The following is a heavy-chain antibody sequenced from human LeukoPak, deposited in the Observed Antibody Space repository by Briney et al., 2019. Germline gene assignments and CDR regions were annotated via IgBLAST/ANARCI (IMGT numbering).Heavy chain of an antibody. CDR3: AREMGDDYGGPSDAFDI. V-gene: IGHV4-4*02. CDR2: IYHSGST. D-gene: IGHD4-23*01. J-gene: IGHJ3*02. Sequence: PSGTLSLTCAVSGGSISSSNWWSWVRQPPGKGLEWIGEIYHSGSTNYNPSLKSRVTISVDRSKNQFSLKLSSVTAADTAVYYCAREMGDDYGGPSDAFDIWGQGTMVTVSS. CDR1: GGSISSSNW.